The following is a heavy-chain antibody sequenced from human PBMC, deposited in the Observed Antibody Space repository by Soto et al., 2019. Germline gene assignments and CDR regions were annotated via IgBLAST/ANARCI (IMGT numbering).Heavy chain of an antibody. CDR3: ARVPSPFDYYYAMDV. D-gene: IGHD3-16*01. Sequence: PSETLSLTSTVPGDSISSGNKYWSWIRQAPGKGLEWIGYIFSSGTTYYNPSLKSRLTMSLDTSQNQFSLRLASVTDADSAVYYCARVPSPFDYYYAMDVWGQGTTVTVSS. J-gene: IGHJ6*02. CDR1: GDSISSGNKY. V-gene: IGHV4-30-4*01. CDR2: IFSSGTT.